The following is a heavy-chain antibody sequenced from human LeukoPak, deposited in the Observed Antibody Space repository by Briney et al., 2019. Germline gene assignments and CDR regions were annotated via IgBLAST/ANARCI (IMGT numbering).Heavy chain of an antibody. CDR2: ISSSGSTK. V-gene: IGHV3-48*03. CDR1: GFTFSSYE. D-gene: IGHD6-13*01. CDR3: ARASYSSSWYDYFVY. J-gene: IGHJ4*02. Sequence: GGSLRLSCAASGFTFSSYEMNWVRQAPGKGLEWVSYISSSGSTKYYADSVKGRFTISRDNAKNSLYLQMNSLRAEDTAVYYCARASYSSSWYDYFVYWGQGTLVTVSS.